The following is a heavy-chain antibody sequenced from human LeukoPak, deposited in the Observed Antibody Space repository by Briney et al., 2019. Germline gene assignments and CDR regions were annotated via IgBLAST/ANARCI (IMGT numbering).Heavy chain of an antibody. Sequence: PSETLSLTCAVYGGSFSGYYWSWIRQPPGKGLEWIGEINHSGGTNYNPSLKSRVTISVDTSKNLFSLKLSSVTDADTAVYYCARGTYYHGSGSYPWFDPWGQGTLVTVSS. CDR3: ARGTYYHGSGSYPWFDP. J-gene: IGHJ5*02. V-gene: IGHV4-34*01. CDR1: GGSFSGYY. CDR2: INHSGGT. D-gene: IGHD3-10*01.